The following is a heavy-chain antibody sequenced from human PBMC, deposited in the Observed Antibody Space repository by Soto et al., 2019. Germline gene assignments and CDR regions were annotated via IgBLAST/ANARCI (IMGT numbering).Heavy chain of an antibody. CDR1: GGTFRNDD. CDR2: IIPILETT. D-gene: IGHD3-9*01. CDR3: ARRGDSLTATSDELDI. Sequence: SVKVSCKASGGTFRNDDINWVRQAPGQGLEWMGGIIPILETTRYAQKFQGRVTITADESTRTANMELTRLRPEDTAVYYCARRGDSLTATSDELDIWG. J-gene: IGHJ3*02. V-gene: IGHV1-69*13.